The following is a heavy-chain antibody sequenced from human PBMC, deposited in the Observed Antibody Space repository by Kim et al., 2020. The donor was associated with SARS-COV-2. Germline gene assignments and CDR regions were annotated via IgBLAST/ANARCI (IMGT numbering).Heavy chain of an antibody. CDR3: ARALSGYYYCSGRI. J-gene: IGHJ4*02. V-gene: IGHV3-30*05. Sequence: YADAVEGRFTIYRDNSKNSLYLQMNSLRAEGTAVYYCARALSGYYYCSGRIWGQGTLVTVSS. D-gene: IGHD3-10*01.